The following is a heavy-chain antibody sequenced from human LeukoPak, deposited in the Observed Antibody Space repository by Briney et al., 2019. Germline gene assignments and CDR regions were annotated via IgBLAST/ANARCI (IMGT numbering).Heavy chain of an antibody. Sequence: GGSLRLSCAASGFTVSSNYMSWVRQAPGKGLEWVSIIYSGGSTYYADSVKGRFTISRDNSKNTLYLQMNSLKTEDTAIYYCTSTLGYWGQGTLVTVSS. CDR3: TSTLGY. V-gene: IGHV3-66*01. D-gene: IGHD3-16*01. J-gene: IGHJ4*02. CDR1: GFTVSSNY. CDR2: IYSGGST.